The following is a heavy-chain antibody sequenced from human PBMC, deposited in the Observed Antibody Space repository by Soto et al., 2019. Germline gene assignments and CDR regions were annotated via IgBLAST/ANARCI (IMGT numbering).Heavy chain of an antibody. Sequence: ASVKVSCKASGYTFTGCYMHWVRQAPGQGLEWMGWINPNSGGTNYAQKFQGWVTITRDTSASTAYMELSSLRSEDTAVYYCARVYCSTTTCYGYYAMDVWGQGTTVTVSS. D-gene: IGHD2-2*01. V-gene: IGHV1-2*04. CDR1: GYTFTGCY. CDR3: ARVYCSTTTCYGYYAMDV. J-gene: IGHJ6*02. CDR2: INPNSGGT.